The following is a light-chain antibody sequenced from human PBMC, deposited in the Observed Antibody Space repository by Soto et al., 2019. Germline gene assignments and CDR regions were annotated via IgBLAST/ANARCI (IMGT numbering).Light chain of an antibody. CDR2: KAS. CDR3: QQYNTYPST. Sequence: DNQMTQSPSTLYASVGDSVTITCRASQSIGSWLAWYKQTPGEAPKLLIYKASTLQSGVPSRFSGSGSGTEFTLTISSLQPDDFATYYCQQYNTYPSTFGQGTKLDIK. J-gene: IGKJ2*01. CDR1: QSIGSW. V-gene: IGKV1-5*03.